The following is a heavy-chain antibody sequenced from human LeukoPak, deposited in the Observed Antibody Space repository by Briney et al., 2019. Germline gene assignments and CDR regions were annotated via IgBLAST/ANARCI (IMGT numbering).Heavy chain of an antibody. D-gene: IGHD1-20*01. J-gene: IGHJ4*02. CDR3: ARGISITGTIGFDY. CDR1: GGSINNYF. V-gene: IGHV4-59*12. Sequence: SETLSLTCTVSGGSINNYFWSWIRQPPGKGLESIGYIYYSGSSNYNPSLKSRVTISVDTSKNQFSLKLSSVTAADTAVYYCARGISITGTIGFDYWGQGTLVTVSS. CDR2: IYYSGSS.